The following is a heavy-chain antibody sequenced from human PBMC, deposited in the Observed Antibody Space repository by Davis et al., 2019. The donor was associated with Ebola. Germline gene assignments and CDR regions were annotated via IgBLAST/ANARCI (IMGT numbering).Heavy chain of an antibody. CDR1: GFTFSSYP. J-gene: IGHJ4*02. CDR2: IRAGGGTT. CDR3: ATRGYSSGWPDY. Sequence: GESLKISCAASGFTFSSYPMSWVRQAPGKGLEWVSGIRAGGGTTYYADSVKGRFTISRDNSKNTLYLQVNSLRVEDTAVYYCATRGYSSGWPDYWGQGTLVIVSS. D-gene: IGHD6-19*01. V-gene: IGHV3-23*01.